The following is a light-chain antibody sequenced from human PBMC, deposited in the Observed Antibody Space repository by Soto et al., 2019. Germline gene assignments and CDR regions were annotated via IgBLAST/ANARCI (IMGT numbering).Light chain of an antibody. J-gene: IGKJ1*01. CDR2: GAS. V-gene: IGKV3-15*01. CDR3: QQYNNWWT. CDR1: QSVSSN. Sequence: IVMTQSPATLSVSPGERATLSCRASQSVSSNVAWYQQKPGQAPRLLIYGASTRATAIPARFSGSGSGSEFTLTISSLQSEDFAVYYCQQYNNWWTFGQGTKVEIK.